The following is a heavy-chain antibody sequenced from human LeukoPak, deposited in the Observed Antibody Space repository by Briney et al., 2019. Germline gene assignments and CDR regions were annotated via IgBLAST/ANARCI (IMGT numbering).Heavy chain of an antibody. V-gene: IGHV1-2*02. J-gene: IGHJ4*02. D-gene: IGHD6-19*01. Sequence: ASVKVSCKASGYTFTGYYMHWVQQAPGQGLEWMGWINPNSGGTNYAQKFQGRVTMTRDTSISTAYMELSRLRSDDTAMYYCARDRLARGAENDYWGQGTLVTVSS. CDR2: INPNSGGT. CDR1: GYTFTGYY. CDR3: ARDRLARGAENDY.